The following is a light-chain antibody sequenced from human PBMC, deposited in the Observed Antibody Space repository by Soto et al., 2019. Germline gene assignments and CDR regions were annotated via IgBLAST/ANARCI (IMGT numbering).Light chain of an antibody. CDR2: AAS. CDR1: QGISSW. CDR3: QQSYSRPPT. J-gene: IGKJ1*01. Sequence: IQLTQSPSSLSVSVGDRVTTTCPANQGISSWLALYQQMPGKAPKLLIFAASSLQSGVPSRFSGSRSGPDFTITISSLQPEDFATYYCQQSYSRPPTFGQGTKVDIK. V-gene: IGKV1-12*01.